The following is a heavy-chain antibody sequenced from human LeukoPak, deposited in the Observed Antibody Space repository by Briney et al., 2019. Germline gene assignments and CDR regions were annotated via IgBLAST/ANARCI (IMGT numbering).Heavy chain of an antibody. CDR1: GFTFSDYY. Sequence: GRSLRLSCAASGFTFSDYYMSWIRQAPRKGLEWVSYISSSGGTIYYADSVKGRFTISRDNAKNSLYLQMNSLRVEDTAVYYCARLYSSGWYRWFDPWGQGTLVTVSS. CDR2: ISSSGGTI. J-gene: IGHJ5*02. CDR3: ARLYSSGWYRWFDP. V-gene: IGHV3-11*04. D-gene: IGHD6-19*01.